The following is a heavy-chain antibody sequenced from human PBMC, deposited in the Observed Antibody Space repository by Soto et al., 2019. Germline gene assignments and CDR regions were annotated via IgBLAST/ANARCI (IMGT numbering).Heavy chain of an antibody. D-gene: IGHD2-15*01. CDR2: IQQDANEI. Sequence: EMQLVESGGGLVQPGGSLRLSCVASGFTFRTYWMSWIRQAPGKGLEWVANIQQDANEISYVDAVKGRFTISRDNAKNSLYLQMSSLRAEDTAVYYCATEGVDISRNFRMEVWGQGTTVTVSS. J-gene: IGHJ6*02. V-gene: IGHV3-7*01. CDR3: ATEGVDISRNFRMEV. CDR1: GFTFRTYW.